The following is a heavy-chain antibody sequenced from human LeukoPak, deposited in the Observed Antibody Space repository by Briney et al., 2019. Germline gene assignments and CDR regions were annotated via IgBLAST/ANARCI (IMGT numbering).Heavy chain of an antibody. CDR3: AKGGYYYSSGSYLMGWWAFDI. D-gene: IGHD3-10*01. J-gene: IGHJ3*02. CDR2: ISGSGGST. V-gene: IGHV3-23*01. Sequence: GGSLRLSCAASGFTFSRYAMSWVRQAPGKGLEWVSAISGSGGSTYYADSLKGRFTISRDNSKNTLYLQMNSLRAEDTAVYYCAKGGYYYSSGSYLMGWWAFDIWGQGTMVTVSS. CDR1: GFTFSRYA.